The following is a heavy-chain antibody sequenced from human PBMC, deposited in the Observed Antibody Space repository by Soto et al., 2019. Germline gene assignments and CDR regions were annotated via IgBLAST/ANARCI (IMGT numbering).Heavy chain of an antibody. CDR1: GGSITNYY. D-gene: IGHD3-16*01. CDR3: ARDDYKDGGNNWFDP. CDR2: IYTKERT. V-gene: IGHV4-4*07. J-gene: IGHJ5*02. Sequence: PSETLSLTCTVSGGSITNYYWSWIRQPAGKGLEWIGRIYTKERTNYNLSFRNRVTMSVDTSKNQFSLKLDAVTAADTAVYYCARDDYKDGGNNWFDPWGQGALVTVSS.